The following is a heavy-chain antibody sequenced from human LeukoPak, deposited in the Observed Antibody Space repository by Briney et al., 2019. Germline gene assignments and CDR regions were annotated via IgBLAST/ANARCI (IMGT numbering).Heavy chain of an antibody. V-gene: IGHV3-7*05. CDR2: IKEDGSEK. CDR3: ARIRSSSRDY. Sequence: GGSLRLSCEASGFTFSNYWMTWVRQAPGKGLEWVASIKEDGSEKKYVDSVKGRFTLSRDNAKNSLYLQMNSLRAEDTAVYYCARIRSSSRDYWGQGTLVTVSS. D-gene: IGHD6-13*01. J-gene: IGHJ4*02. CDR1: GFTFSNYW.